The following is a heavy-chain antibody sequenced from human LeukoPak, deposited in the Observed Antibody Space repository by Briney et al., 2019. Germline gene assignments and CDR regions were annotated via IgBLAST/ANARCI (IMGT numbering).Heavy chain of an antibody. CDR3: ARGRGVHDSHTYDYFDY. CDR2: ISTYNGNT. CDR1: GYTFTNYG. J-gene: IGHJ4*02. Sequence: ASVKVSCKASGYTFTNYGISWVRQAPGQGLEWMGWISTYNGNTNYAQKLQGRVTMTTDTSTSTAYMELRSLRSEDTAVYYCARGRGVHDSHTYDYFDYWGQGSLVTVSS. D-gene: IGHD3-22*01. V-gene: IGHV1-18*01.